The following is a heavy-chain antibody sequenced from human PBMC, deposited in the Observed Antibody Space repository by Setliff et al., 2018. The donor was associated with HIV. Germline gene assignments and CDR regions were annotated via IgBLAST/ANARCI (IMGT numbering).Heavy chain of an antibody. J-gene: IGHJ3*02. CDR2: IDPTDGST. D-gene: IGHD6-6*01. CDR1: GYRFSNHS. V-gene: IGHV1-46*01. CDR3: ARGKQMSRRSDAFDI. Sequence: GASVKVSCKSSGYRFSNHSIHWVRQAPGQGLEWMEVIDPTDGSTSFTQKFQGRVTVTRDTSTSTVYMELSGLKSEDTAMYYCARGKQMSRRSDAFDIWGQGTKVTVSS.